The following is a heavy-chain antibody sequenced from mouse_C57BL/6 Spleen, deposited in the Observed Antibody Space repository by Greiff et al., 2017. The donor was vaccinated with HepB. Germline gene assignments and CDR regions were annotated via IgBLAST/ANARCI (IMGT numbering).Heavy chain of an antibody. D-gene: IGHD4-1*01. Sequence: VQLKESGGGLVKPGGSLKLSCAASGFTFSDYGMHWVRQAPEKGLEWVAYISSGSSTIYYADTEKGRFTISRDNAKNTLFLQMTSLRSEDTAMYYCAGGGTGTGYWYFDVWGTGTTVTVSS. J-gene: IGHJ1*03. CDR2: ISSGSSTI. CDR1: GFTFSDYG. CDR3: AGGGTGTGYWYFDV. V-gene: IGHV5-17*01.